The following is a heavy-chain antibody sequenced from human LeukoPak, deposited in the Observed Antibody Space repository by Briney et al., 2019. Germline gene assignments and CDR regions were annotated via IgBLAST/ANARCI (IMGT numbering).Heavy chain of an antibody. Sequence: PSETLSLTCTVSGGSISSYYWSWIRQPPGKGLEWIGYIYYSGGTNYNPSLKSRVTISVDTSKDQFSLKLSSVTAADTAVYYCARGYGGNLNWFDPWGQGTLVTVSS. CDR1: GGSISSYY. CDR2: IYYSGGT. D-gene: IGHD4-23*01. V-gene: IGHV4-59*12. CDR3: ARGYGGNLNWFDP. J-gene: IGHJ5*02.